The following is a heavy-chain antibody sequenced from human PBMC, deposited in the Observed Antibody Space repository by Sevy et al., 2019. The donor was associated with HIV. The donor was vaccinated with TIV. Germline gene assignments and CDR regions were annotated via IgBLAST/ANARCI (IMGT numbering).Heavy chain of an antibody. CDR2: IWYDGSNK. J-gene: IGHJ4*02. D-gene: IGHD3-22*01. CDR3: ARAGIVVAHPYFDY. Sequence: GGSLRLSCAASGFTFSSYGMHWVRQAPGKGLEWVAVIWYDGSNKYYADSVKGRFTISRDNSKNTLYLQMNSLRAEDTAVYYCARAGIVVAHPYFDYWGQGTLVTVSS. CDR1: GFTFSSYG. V-gene: IGHV3-33*01.